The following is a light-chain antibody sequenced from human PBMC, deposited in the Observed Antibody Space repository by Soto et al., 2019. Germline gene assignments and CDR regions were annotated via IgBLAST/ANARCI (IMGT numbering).Light chain of an antibody. V-gene: IGKV1-5*01. CDR1: QSLNND. CDR3: QRDYRATPWT. J-gene: IGKJ1*01. Sequence: DIQMTQSPSTLSASVGDRVTITCRASQSLNNDLAWYQQKPGKAPNLLIYDASTLERGVPSRFSGTGSGTDFTLNISSLQPDDFATYYCQRDYRATPWTFGQGTKVDIK. CDR2: DAS.